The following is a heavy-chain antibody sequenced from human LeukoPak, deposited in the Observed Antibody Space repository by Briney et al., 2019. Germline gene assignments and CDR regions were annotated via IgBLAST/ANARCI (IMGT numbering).Heavy chain of an antibody. Sequence: ASVKVSCKASGGTFSSYAISWVRQAPGQGLEWMGWMNPNSGNTGYAQKFQGRVTMTRNTSISTAYMELSSLRSEDTAVYYCARASGVRRGTAPLGYWGQGTLVTVSS. CDR1: GGTFSSYA. D-gene: IGHD3-10*01. CDR2: MNPNSGNT. V-gene: IGHV1-8*02. CDR3: ARASGVRRGTAPLGY. J-gene: IGHJ4*02.